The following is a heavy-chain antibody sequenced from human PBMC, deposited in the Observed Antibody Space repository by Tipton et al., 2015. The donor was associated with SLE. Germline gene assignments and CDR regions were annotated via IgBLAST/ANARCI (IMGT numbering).Heavy chain of an antibody. D-gene: IGHD5-24*01. CDR1: GGTFSSYA. V-gene: IGHV1-69*01. CDR2: IIPIFGTA. CDR3: ARGATARPFYYYYYYMDV. Sequence: QLVQSGAEVKKPGSSVKVSCKASGGTFSSYAISWVRQAPGQGLEWMGGIIPIFGTANYAQKFQGRVTITADESTSTAYMELSSLRSEDTAVYYCARGATARPFYYYYYYMDVWGKGTTVTVSS. J-gene: IGHJ6*03.